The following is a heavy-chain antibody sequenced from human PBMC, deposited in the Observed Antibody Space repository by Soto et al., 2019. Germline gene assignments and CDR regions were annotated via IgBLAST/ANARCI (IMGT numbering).Heavy chain of an antibody. D-gene: IGHD6-19*01. CDR1: GYTFTSYY. V-gene: IGHV1-46*01. Sequence: ASVKVSCKASGYTFTSYYVHWVRQAPGLGLEWMGIINPSDGSTRYAQKFQGRVAMTRDTSTSTVYMELSSLRSEDTAIYYCARSIAVVARVAFDYWGQGTLATVSS. J-gene: IGHJ4*02. CDR2: INPSDGST. CDR3: ARSIAVVARVAFDY.